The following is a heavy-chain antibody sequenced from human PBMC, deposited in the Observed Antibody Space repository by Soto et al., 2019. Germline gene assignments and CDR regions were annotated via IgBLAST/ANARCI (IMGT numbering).Heavy chain of an antibody. Sequence: QVQLKESGPGLVKPADTLSLKCTVSGGSITPYYWSWIRQTPGGGLEWIGYVSYNGNTNYSPSLKSRVSRSADTSKNEFSLKLTSLTAADAAIYFCARQQYTVVTAFDVWGQGTMVAVSS. V-gene: IGHV4-59*07. CDR2: VSYNGNT. CDR1: GGSITPYY. J-gene: IGHJ3*01. D-gene: IGHD2-15*01. CDR3: ARQQYTVVTAFDV.